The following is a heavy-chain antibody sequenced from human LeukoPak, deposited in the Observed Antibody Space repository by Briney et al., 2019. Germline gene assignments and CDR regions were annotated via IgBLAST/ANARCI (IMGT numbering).Heavy chain of an antibody. Sequence: PGGSLRLSCAASGFTFSTYSMNWVRQAPGKGLEWVSSISSSSSYIYYADSLKGRFTISRDNAKNSLYLQMNSLRVEDTAVYYCARGLFLSGYLDAFDIWGQGTVVTVSS. CDR3: ARGLFLSGYLDAFDI. CDR1: GFTFSTYS. J-gene: IGHJ3*02. CDR2: ISSSSSYI. V-gene: IGHV3-21*04. D-gene: IGHD3-22*01.